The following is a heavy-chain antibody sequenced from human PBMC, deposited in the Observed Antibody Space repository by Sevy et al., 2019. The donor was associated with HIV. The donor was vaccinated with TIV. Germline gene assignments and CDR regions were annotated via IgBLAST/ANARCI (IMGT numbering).Heavy chain of an antibody. J-gene: IGHJ4*02. CDR1: GFTFSSYA. CDR2: ISYDGNEI. D-gene: IGHD3-10*01. Sequence: GGSLRLSCAASGFTFSSYAMHWVRQAPGKGLEWVAAISYDGNEIYHADSAKGRFTISRDNSKNTLYLQVNSLGPEDTAVYFCARDLVMVRGVRTPGTHWGQGTLVTVSS. V-gene: IGHV3-30-3*01. CDR3: ARDLVMVRGVRTPGTH.